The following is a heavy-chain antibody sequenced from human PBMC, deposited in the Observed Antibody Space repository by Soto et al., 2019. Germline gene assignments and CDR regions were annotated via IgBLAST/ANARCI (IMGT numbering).Heavy chain of an antibody. J-gene: IGHJ6*02. CDR1: GGSISSSSYY. Sequence: SETLSLTCTVSGGSISSSSYYWGWIRQPPGKGLEWIGSIYYSGSTYYNPSLKSRVTISVDTSKNQFSLKLSSVTAADTAVYYCARGSIDYDSWSRYDYGRDVWGQGTTVTVSS. CDR2: IYYSGST. V-gene: IGHV4-39*01. D-gene: IGHD3-3*01. CDR3: ARGSIDYDSWSRYDYGRDV.